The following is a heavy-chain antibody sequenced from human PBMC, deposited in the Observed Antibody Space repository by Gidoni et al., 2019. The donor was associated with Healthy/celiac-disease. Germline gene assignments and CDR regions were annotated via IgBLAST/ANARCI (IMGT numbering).Heavy chain of an antibody. Sequence: EVQLVESGGGLIQPGGSLRLSCAASAFTVSSNYMSWVRQAPGKGLEWVSVIYSGGSTYYADSVKGRFTISRDNSKNTLYLQMNSLRAEDTAVYYCARVFYYGSGSEDYWGQGTLVTVSS. CDR1: AFTVSSNY. CDR2: IYSGGST. CDR3: ARVFYYGSGSEDY. J-gene: IGHJ4*02. D-gene: IGHD3-10*01. V-gene: IGHV3-53*01.